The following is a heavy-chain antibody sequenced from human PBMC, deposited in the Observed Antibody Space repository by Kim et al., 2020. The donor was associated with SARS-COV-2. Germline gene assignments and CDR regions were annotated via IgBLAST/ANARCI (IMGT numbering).Heavy chain of an antibody. J-gene: IGHJ3*02. CDR3: ARPAAVYVWFGPGAFDI. CDR1: GGSISNYY. Sequence: SETLSLTCAVSGGSISNYYWSWIRQPPGKGLEWIGYIYYSGSTNYNPSLKSRVTISVDTSKNQFSLKLSSVTAADTAVYYCARPAAVYVWFGPGAFDIWGQGTMVTVSS. D-gene: IGHD3-10*01. CDR2: IYYSGST. V-gene: IGHV4-59*08.